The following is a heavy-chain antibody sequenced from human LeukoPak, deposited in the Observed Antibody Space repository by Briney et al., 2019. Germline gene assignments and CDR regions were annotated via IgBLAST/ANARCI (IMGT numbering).Heavy chain of an antibody. CDR3: ARAYLYYYGSGPGPVNWFDP. V-gene: IGHV4-38-2*02. CDR2: IYHSGSA. CDR1: GYSISSGYY. Sequence: PSETLSLTCTVSGYSISSGYYWGWIRQPPGKGLEWIGSIYHSGSAYYNPSLKSRVTISVDTSKNQFSLKLSSVTAADTAVYYCARAYLYYYGSGPGPVNWFDPWGQGTLVTVSS. J-gene: IGHJ5*02. D-gene: IGHD3-10*01.